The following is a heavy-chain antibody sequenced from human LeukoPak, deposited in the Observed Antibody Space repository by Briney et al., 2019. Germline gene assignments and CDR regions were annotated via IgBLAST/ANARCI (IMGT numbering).Heavy chain of an antibody. CDR1: GFTFSSYS. CDR2: ISSSSSYI. V-gene: IGHV3-21*04. J-gene: IGHJ4*02. Sequence: GGSLRLSCAASGFTFSSYSMNWVRQAPGKGLEWVSSISSSSSYIYYADSVKGRFTISRDNAKNSLYLQMNSLRAGDTAVYYCAKDRDLWGSYYFDYWGQATLVTVSS. CDR3: AKDRDLWGSYYFDY. D-gene: IGHD3-16*01.